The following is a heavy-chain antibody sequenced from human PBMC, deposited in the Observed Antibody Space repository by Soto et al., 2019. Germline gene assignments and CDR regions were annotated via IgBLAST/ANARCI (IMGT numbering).Heavy chain of an antibody. CDR3: AREASVAALNWFDP. CDR1: GFTFSTYA. V-gene: IGHV3-30-3*01. Sequence: LRLSCAASGFTFSTYAMNWVRQAPGKGLEWVAVILYDGSIEHYADSVKGRFTVSRDNSKNTVDLQMNSLTPEDTAVYYCAREASVAALNWFDPWGQGTLVTVSA. J-gene: IGHJ5*02. D-gene: IGHD6-6*01. CDR2: ILYDGSIE.